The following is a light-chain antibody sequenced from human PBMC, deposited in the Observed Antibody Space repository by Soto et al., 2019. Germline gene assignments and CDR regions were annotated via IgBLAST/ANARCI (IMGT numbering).Light chain of an antibody. CDR2: EVS. CDR1: SSDVGGYNY. CDR3: SSYTSSSTLV. J-gene: IGLJ2*01. Sequence: QSALTKPASVSGSPGQSITISCTGTSSDVGGYNYVSWYQQHPGKAPKLMIYEVSNRPSGVFNRFSGPKSGNTASLTISGLQAEDEADYYCSSYTSSSTLVFGGGTKLTVL. V-gene: IGLV2-14*01.